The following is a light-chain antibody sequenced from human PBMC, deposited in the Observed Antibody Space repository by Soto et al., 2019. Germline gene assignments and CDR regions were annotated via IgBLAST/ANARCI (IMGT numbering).Light chain of an antibody. CDR1: GTDVGQYNY. CDR3: SSYVGNNNFVV. Sequence: QSALTQPPSASGSPGQSVTISCTGAGTDVGQYNYVSWYQQHPGKAPKLLIHHVSRRPSGVPARFSGSKSDNTASLTVSGLQAEDEADYYCSSYVGNNNFVVFGGGTKLTVL. V-gene: IGLV2-8*01. J-gene: IGLJ2*01. CDR2: HVS.